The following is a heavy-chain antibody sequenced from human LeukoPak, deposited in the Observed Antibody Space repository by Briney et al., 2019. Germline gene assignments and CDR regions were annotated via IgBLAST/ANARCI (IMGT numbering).Heavy chain of an antibody. V-gene: IGHV4-39*01. Sequence: PSETLSLTCTVSGGSISSSSYYWGWIRQPPGKGLEWIGSIYYSGSTYYNPSLKSRVTISVDTSKNQFSLKLSSVTAADTAVYYCARQGYYDYVWGSSGSDYCGQGALVTVSS. CDR1: GGSISSSSYY. D-gene: IGHD3-16*01. CDR2: IYYSGST. J-gene: IGHJ4*02. CDR3: ARQGYYDYVWGSSGSDY.